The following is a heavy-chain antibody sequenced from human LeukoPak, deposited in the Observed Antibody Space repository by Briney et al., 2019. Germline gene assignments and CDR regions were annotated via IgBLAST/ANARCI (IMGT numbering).Heavy chain of an antibody. CDR2: IYYSGST. CDR1: GGSISSSSYY. Sequence: PSETLSLTCTVSGGSISSSSYYWGWIRQPPGKGLEWIGSIYYSGSTYYNPSLKSRVTISVDTSKNQFSLKLSSVTAADTAVYYCARFVGSSWLAFDIWGQGTMVTVSS. V-gene: IGHV4-39*07. J-gene: IGHJ3*02. CDR3: ARFVGSSWLAFDI. D-gene: IGHD6-13*01.